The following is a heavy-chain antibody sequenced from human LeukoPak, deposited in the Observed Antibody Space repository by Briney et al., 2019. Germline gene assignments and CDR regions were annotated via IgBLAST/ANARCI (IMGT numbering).Heavy chain of an antibody. CDR2: IIHSGST. D-gene: IGHD2-8*01. CDR3: ARGILVTVYAAFDY. Sequence: KPSETLSLTCGVYGGSFSGYYWTWIRQSPGMGLEWMGEIIHSGSTNYNPSLTSRVTISVDTSKNHFSLELSSVTAADTAVYYCARGILVTVYAAFDYWGQGTLVTVSS. V-gene: IGHV4-34*01. CDR1: GGSFSGYY. J-gene: IGHJ4*02.